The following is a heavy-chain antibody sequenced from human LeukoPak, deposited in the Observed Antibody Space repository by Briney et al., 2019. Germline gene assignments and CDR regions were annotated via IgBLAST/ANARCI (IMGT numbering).Heavy chain of an antibody. Sequence: GGSLRLSCAASGFIFSSYAMHWVRQAPGKGLEWVAVISYGGDDGSNIYYADSVKGRFTISRDNSKSTLYLQMNSLRPEDTAVYYCARPQGIVVVTASLAFDIWGQGTMVTVSS. CDR2: ISYGGDDGSNI. V-gene: IGHV3-30-3*01. J-gene: IGHJ3*02. CDR1: GFIFSSYA. D-gene: IGHD2-21*02. CDR3: ARPQGIVVVTASLAFDI.